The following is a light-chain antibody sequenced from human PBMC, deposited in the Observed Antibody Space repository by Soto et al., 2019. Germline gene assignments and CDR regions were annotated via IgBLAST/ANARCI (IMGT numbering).Light chain of an antibody. CDR3: QHYSAVWA. Sequence: DIQMTQSPSTLSASVGDRLTITCRASQSISRGLAWYQQKPGKAPNLLIYDASTLESGVPSRFSGSGSGTEFTLTISSLQPDDFVTYYCQHYSAVWAFGQGTKVDIK. CDR2: DAS. V-gene: IGKV1-5*01. J-gene: IGKJ1*01. CDR1: QSISRG.